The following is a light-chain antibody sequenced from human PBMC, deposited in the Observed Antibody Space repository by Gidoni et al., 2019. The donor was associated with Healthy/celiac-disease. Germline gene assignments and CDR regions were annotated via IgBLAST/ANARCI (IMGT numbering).Light chain of an antibody. CDR1: QDINTY. CDR2: DAS. J-gene: IGKJ3*01. CDR3: QQYDNLPVFT. Sequence: DIQMTQSPSSLSASVGDRVTITCQASQDINTYLNWYQQKPGKAPKLLIYDASNLETGVPSTFSGSGSGTHFTFTISSLQPEDIATYYCQQYDNLPVFTFXPXTKVDIK. V-gene: IGKV1-33*01.